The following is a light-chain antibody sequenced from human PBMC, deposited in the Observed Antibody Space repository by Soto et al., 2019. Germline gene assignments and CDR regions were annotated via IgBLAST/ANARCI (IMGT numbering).Light chain of an antibody. Sequence: DVQMTQSPSSLSASVGDRVTITCRASQAISHYLNWYRQQRGKAPKLLIYAAANLQSGDPSRISASGTSTEIALTINSLHPYDFATYYYQQRSRAQYTCRQGTRLDIK. V-gene: IGKV1-39*01. CDR3: QQRSRAQYT. J-gene: IGKJ2*01. CDR2: AAA. CDR1: QAISHY.